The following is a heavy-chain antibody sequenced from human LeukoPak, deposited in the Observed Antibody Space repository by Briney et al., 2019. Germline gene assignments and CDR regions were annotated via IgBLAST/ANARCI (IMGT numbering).Heavy chain of an antibody. CDR2: IYYSGST. CDR3: ARGEYYYAIMDV. D-gene: IGHD3-10*01. Sequence: SETLSLTCTVSGGSISSYYWSWLRQPPGKGLEWIGYIYYSGSTNYNPSLKSRVTISVDTYKNRFSLKLSSVTAADTAVYYCARGEYYYAIMDVWGKGTTVTISS. CDR1: GGSISSYY. V-gene: IGHV4-59*01. J-gene: IGHJ6*03.